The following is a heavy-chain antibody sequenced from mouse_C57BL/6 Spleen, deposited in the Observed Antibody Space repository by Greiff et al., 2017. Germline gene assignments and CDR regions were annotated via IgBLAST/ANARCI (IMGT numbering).Heavy chain of an antibody. CDR2: IDPSDSYT. V-gene: IGHV1-69*01. CDR3: ARENYYGSSRYFDV. Sequence: QVQLQQPGAELVMPGASVKLSCKASGYTFTSYWMHWVKQRPGQGLEWIGEIDPSDSYTNYNQKFKGKSTVTVDKSSSTAYMQLSSLTSEDSAVYYCARENYYGSSRYFDVWGTGTTVTVSS. D-gene: IGHD1-1*01. J-gene: IGHJ1*03. CDR1: GYTFTSYW.